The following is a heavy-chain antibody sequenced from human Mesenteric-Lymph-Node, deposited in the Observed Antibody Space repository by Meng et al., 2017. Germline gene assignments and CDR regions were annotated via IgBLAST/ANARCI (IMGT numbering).Heavy chain of an antibody. V-gene: IGHV5-51*01. CDR3: AAKRDRPDTFDI. J-gene: IGHJ3*02. Sequence: KVFCKGAGYSLTSYWIAWVRQTPGKGLEWMGIISPSGSDTRYRPSFQGQVTISTDKSISTAYLQWNSLRASDAAMYYCAAKRDRPDTFDIWGQGTMVTVSS. CDR1: GYSLTSYW. CDR2: ISPSGSDT.